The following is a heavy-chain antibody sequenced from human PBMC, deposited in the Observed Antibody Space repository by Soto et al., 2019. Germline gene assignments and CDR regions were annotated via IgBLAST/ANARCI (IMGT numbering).Heavy chain of an antibody. D-gene: IGHD6-13*01. Sequence: QVQLVQSGAEVKKPGSSVKVSCKASGGTFSSYTISWVRQAPGQGLGWMGRIIPILGIANYAQKFQGRVTITADKSTSTAYMELSSLRSEDTAVYYCAKGQSSSYGFDPWGQGTLVTVSS. J-gene: IGHJ5*02. CDR1: GGTFSSYT. V-gene: IGHV1-69*02. CDR2: IIPILGIA. CDR3: AKGQSSSYGFDP.